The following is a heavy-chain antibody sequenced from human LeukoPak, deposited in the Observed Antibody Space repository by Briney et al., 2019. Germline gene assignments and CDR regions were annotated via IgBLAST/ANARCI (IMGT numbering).Heavy chain of an antibody. CDR2: INHSGST. J-gene: IGHJ4*02. D-gene: IGHD5-18*01. V-gene: IGHV4-34*01. Sequence: TSETLSLTCAVYGGSFSGYYWSWIRQPPGKGLEWIGEINHSGSTNYNPSLKSRVTISVDTSKNQFSLKLSSVTAADTAVYYCAFSYGYGFDYWGQGTLVTVSS. CDR1: GGSFSGYY. CDR3: AFSYGYGFDY.